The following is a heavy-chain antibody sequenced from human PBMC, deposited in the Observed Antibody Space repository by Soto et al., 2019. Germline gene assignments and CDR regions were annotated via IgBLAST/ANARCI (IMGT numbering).Heavy chain of an antibody. CDR2: ISGSGGST. D-gene: IGHD3-16*01. J-gene: IGHJ4*02. CDR3: AIFGDPLDFDY. V-gene: IGHV3-23*01. Sequence: GGSLRLSCAASGFTFSSYAMSWVRQAPGKGLEWVSAISGSGGSTYYTDSVKGRFTISRDNSKNTLYLQMNSLRAEDTAVYYCAIFGDPLDFDYWGQGTLVTVSS. CDR1: GFTFSSYA.